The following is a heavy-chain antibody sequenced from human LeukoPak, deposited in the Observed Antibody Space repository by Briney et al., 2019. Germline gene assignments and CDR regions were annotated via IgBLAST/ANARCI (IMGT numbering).Heavy chain of an antibody. CDR1: GFTFSSYE. D-gene: IGHD1-26*01. V-gene: IGHV3-48*03. Sequence: PGGSLRLSCAAPGFTFSSYEMNWVRQAPGKGLQWISYIRSGGTTIYYADSVKGRFTISRDDAENSLYLQMNSLRAEDTAVYYCARDKGSDGIDFWGQGTLVTVSS. CDR3: ARDKGSDGIDF. J-gene: IGHJ4*02. CDR2: IRSGGTTI.